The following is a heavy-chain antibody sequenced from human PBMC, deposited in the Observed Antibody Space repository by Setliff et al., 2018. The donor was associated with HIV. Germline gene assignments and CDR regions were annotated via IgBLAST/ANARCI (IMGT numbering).Heavy chain of an antibody. CDR2: IYYTGTT. CDR3: AMGSSGYPFDY. CDR1: GGSISSSSYY. D-gene: IGHD3-22*01. J-gene: IGHJ4*02. V-gene: IGHV4-39*01. Sequence: SETLSLTCTVSGGSISSSSYYWGWIRQPPGKGLEWIGNIYYTGTTYDNPSLKSRVTISVDTSKNQFSLKLTSVTAADAAVYFCAMGSSGYPFDYWGQGSLVTVSS.